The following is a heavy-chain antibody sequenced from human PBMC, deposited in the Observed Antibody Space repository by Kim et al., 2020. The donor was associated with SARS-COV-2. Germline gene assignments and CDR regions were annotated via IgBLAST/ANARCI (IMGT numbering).Heavy chain of an antibody. J-gene: IGHJ4*02. CDR2: NT. Sequence: NTKYSQSFQGRVTITRDTSATTAYMELSSLRSEDTAVYYCARGYNYSYDYWGQGTLVTVSS. CDR3: ARGYNYSYDY. D-gene: IGHD5-18*01. V-gene: IGHV1-3*01.